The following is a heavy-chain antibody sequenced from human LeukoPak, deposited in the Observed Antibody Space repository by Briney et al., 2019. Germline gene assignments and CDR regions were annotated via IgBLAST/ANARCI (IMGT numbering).Heavy chain of an antibody. D-gene: IGHD5-12*01. J-gene: IGHJ4*02. CDR2: IYYSGST. V-gene: IGHV4-31*03. Sequence: SETLSLTCTVSGGSISSGGYYWSWIRQHPGEGLEWIGYIYYSGSTYYNPSLKSRVTISVDTSKNQFSLKLSSVTAADTAVYYCARVNGYSGYEPYYFDYWGQGTLVTVSS. CDR1: GGSISSGGYY. CDR3: ARVNGYSGYEPYYFDY.